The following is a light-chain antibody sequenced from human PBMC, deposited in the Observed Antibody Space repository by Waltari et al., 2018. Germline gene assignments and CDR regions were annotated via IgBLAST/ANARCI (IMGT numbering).Light chain of an antibody. V-gene: IGLV2-11*01. CDR1: SNAVGNYDF. CDR2: DVT. J-gene: IGLJ2*01. Sequence: QSALTQPRSVSGSPGQSVTIPCTGTSNAVGNYDFVSWYQHSPGKAPNLLIYDVTDRPSGVPGRFSGSKSGNTASLTISGLQAEDEALYSCCSYGGSYTWVFGGGTTLTVL. CDR3: CSYGGSYTWV.